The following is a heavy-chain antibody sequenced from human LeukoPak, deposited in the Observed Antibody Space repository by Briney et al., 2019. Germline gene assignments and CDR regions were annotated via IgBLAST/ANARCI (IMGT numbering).Heavy chain of an antibody. D-gene: IGHD5-12*01. Sequence: KSSETLSLTCTVSGGSISSSSYYWGWIRQPPGKGLEWIGSIYYSGSTYYNPSLKSRVTISVDTSKNQFSLKLSSVTAADTAVYYCARVALDAFDIWGQGTMVTVSS. CDR2: IYYSGST. CDR1: GGSISSSSYY. CDR3: ARVALDAFDI. J-gene: IGHJ3*02. V-gene: IGHV4-39*07.